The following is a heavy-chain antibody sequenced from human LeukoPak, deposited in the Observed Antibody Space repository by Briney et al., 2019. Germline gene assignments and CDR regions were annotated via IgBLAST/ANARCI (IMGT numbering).Heavy chain of an antibody. CDR1: GGSISSGRYY. D-gene: IGHD6-19*01. CDR2: TYTSGTT. CDR3: ARAPAPHISGSDYHFDY. Sequence: SETLSLACTVSGGSISSGRYYWSWIRQPAGKGLEWIGRTYTSGTTNYNSSLRSRVTISLDTSKNQFSLRLRSVTAADTAVYYCARAPAPHISGSDYHFDYWGQGTLVSVSS. V-gene: IGHV4-61*02. J-gene: IGHJ4*02.